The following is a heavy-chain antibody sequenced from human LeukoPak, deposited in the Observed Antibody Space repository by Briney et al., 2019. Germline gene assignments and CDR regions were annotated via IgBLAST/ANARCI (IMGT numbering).Heavy chain of an antibody. V-gene: IGHV4-30-2*01. J-gene: IGHJ4*02. CDR2: IYHSGST. CDR1: GGSISSGGYY. CDR3: ARSVIAADGPFDY. Sequence: SQTLSLTCTVSGGSISSGGYYRSRIRQPPGKGLEWIGYIYHSGSTYYNPSLKSRVTISVDRSKNQFSLKLSSVTAADTAVYYCARSVIAADGPFDYWGQGTLVTVSS. D-gene: IGHD6-13*01.